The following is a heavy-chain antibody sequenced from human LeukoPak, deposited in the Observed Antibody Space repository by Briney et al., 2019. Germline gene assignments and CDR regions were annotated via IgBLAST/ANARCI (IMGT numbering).Heavy chain of an antibody. CDR1: GYSFTSYW. V-gene: IGHV5-51*01. Sequence: GASLKISCKGSGYSFTSYWIGWVRQMPGKGLEWMGIIYPADSDTRYSPSFQGRVTISADKSISTAYLQWSSLKASDTAMYFCARLGGFDAFDIWGQGTMVRVSS. CDR2: IYPADSDT. J-gene: IGHJ3*02. CDR3: ARLGGFDAFDI.